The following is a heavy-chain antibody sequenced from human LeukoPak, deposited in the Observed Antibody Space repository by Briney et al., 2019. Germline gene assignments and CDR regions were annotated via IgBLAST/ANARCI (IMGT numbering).Heavy chain of an antibody. CDR3: VKDSGSYRDYIDY. CDR1: GFTVDDYA. Sequence: GGSMRLSCAASGFTVDDYAMHWVRQAPGKGLEWVSFISWNGGSTYYADSVKGRFTVSRDNSKNSLYLQMSCFRAEDTALYYAVKDSGSYRDYIDYWGQGAMVTVSS. D-gene: IGHD1-26*01. CDR2: ISWNGGST. J-gene: IGHJ4*02. V-gene: IGHV3-43D*04.